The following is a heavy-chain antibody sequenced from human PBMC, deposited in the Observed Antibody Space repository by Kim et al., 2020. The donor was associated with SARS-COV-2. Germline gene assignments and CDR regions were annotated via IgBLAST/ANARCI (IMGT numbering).Heavy chain of an antibody. Sequence: GGSLRLSCAASGFTFSSYAMSWVRQAPGKGLEWVSAISGSGGSTYYADSVKGRFTISSDNSKNTLYLQMNSLRAEDTAVYYCASFGAQLRYFDWPESGAFDYWGQGTLVTVSS. CDR3: ASFGAQLRYFDWPESGAFDY. J-gene: IGHJ4*02. D-gene: IGHD3-9*01. V-gene: IGHV3-23*01. CDR2: ISGSGGST. CDR1: GFTFSSYA.